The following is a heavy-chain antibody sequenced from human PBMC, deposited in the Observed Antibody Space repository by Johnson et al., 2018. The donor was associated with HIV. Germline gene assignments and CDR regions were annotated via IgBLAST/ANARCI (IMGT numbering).Heavy chain of an antibody. CDR2: INWNGGST. D-gene: IGHD1-26*01. CDR3: ARGRSQGAFDI. V-gene: IGHV3-20*04. Sequence: VKLVESGGGLVQPGGSLRLSCAASGFTLDDYGMNWVRQAPGKGLEWVSGINWNGGSTGYADSVKGRFTISRDNSKNTLYLQMNSLRAEDTAVYYCARGRSQGAFDIWGQGTMVTVSS. J-gene: IGHJ3*02. CDR1: GFTLDDYG.